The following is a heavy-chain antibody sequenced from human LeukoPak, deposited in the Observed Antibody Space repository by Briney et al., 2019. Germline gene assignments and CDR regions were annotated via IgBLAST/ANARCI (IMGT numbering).Heavy chain of an antibody. Sequence: PGRSLRLSCAASGFTFDDYAIHWVRQPPGKGLEWVSGISWNSGSIGYADSVKGRFTISRDNAKNSLYLQMNSLRAEDTALYYCAKDSGVTYYYYMDVWGKGTTVTVSS. D-gene: IGHD4-11*01. CDR1: GFTFDDYA. CDR2: ISWNSGSI. V-gene: IGHV3-9*01. CDR3: AKDSGVTYYYYMDV. J-gene: IGHJ6*03.